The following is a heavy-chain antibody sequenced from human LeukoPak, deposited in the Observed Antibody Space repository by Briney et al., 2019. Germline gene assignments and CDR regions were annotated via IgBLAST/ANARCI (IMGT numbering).Heavy chain of an antibody. CDR2: IKSKTDGGTT. J-gene: IGHJ4*02. V-gene: IGHV3-15*01. CDR3: TTGYSSGWYYFDY. Sequence: PGGSLRLSCAASGFTFSNAWMSWVRQAPGKGLEWVGRIKSKTDGGTTDYAAPVKGRFTISRGDSKNTLYLQMNSLKTEDTAVYYCTTGYSSGWYYFDYWGQGTLVTVSS. CDR1: GFTFSNAW. D-gene: IGHD6-19*01.